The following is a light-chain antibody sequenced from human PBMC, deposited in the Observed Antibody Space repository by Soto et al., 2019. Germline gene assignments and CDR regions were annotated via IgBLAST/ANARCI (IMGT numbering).Light chain of an antibody. V-gene: IGKV1-39*01. J-gene: IGKJ1*01. CDR1: QSISSY. Sequence: DIQMTQSPSSLSASVGDRVTITCRASQSISSYLNWYQQKPGKAPKLLIYAASNVQSGVPSRFSGRGSGTEFTLTISGLQPEDSASYCCQQSYNFPRTFGQGTKVDIK. CDR2: AAS. CDR3: QQSYNFPRT.